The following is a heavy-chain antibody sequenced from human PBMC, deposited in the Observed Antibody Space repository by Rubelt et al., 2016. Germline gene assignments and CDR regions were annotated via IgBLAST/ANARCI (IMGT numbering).Heavy chain of an antibody. D-gene: IGHD3-10*01. J-gene: IGHJ4*02. CDR1: GGSISSSSYY. CDR3: ARALSGGVVRGAADY. Sequence: QLQLQESGPGLVKPSETLSLTCTVSGGSISSSSYYWGWIRQPPGKGLEWIGSIYHSGSTYYNPSLKSRVTISVDTSKNQLSLRLSSVTAADKAVYYCARALSGGVVRGAADYWGQGTLVTVSS. V-gene: IGHV4-39*07. CDR2: IYHSGST.